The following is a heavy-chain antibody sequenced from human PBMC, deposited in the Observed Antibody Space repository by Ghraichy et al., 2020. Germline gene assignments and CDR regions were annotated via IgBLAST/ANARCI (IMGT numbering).Heavy chain of an antibody. J-gene: IGHJ4*02. CDR2: INEDGRTT. Sequence: GESLNISCEASGITFSSYWMHWVRQAPGKGLVWVSRINEDGRTTNYADSVEGRFTNSRDNAKNTLYLQMNSLRAEDTAVYYCARDVGGRSSFWGQGTLVTVSS. CDR1: GITFSSYW. D-gene: IGHD1-26*01. CDR3: ARDVGGRSSF. V-gene: IGHV3-74*01.